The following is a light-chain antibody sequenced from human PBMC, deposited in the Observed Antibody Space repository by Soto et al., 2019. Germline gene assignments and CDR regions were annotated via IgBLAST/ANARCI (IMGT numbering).Light chain of an antibody. CDR2: DDS. CDR3: SSYTSSSTPYV. Sequence: QSALTQPASVSGTPGQSITISCTGTSSDVGGYNYVSWYQHQPGKAPQLMIYDDSNRPSGVSNRFSGSKSGNTASLTISGLQAEDEADYYCSSYTSSSTPYVFGTGTKLTVL. V-gene: IGLV2-14*03. J-gene: IGLJ1*01. CDR1: SSDVGGYNY.